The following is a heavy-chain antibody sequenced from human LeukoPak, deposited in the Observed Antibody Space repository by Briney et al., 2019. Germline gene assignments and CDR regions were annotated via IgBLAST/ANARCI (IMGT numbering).Heavy chain of an antibody. J-gene: IGHJ4*02. Sequence: GGSLRLSCAASGNYWMHWVRQAPGKGLVWVSHINSDGSWTSYADSVKGRFTISKDNAKNTLYLQMNSLRAEDTAVYYCARLETYYDFWSGLIYWGQGTLVTVSS. D-gene: IGHD3-3*01. CDR3: ARLETYYDFWSGLIY. V-gene: IGHV3-74*01. CDR2: INSDGSWT. CDR1: GNYW.